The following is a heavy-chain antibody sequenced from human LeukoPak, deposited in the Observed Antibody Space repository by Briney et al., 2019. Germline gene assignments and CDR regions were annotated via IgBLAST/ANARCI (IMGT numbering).Heavy chain of an antibody. CDR3: AMTGITVSGGFDI. CDR2: IYHIGST. J-gene: IGHJ3*02. D-gene: IGHD6-19*01. V-gene: IGHV4-4*02. Sequence: SETLSLTCAVSGASINSSNWWSWVRQPPGKGLEWIGEIYHIGSTNYNPSLKSRLIISVDKSKNQFSLQLSSVTAADTAVYYCAMTGITVSGGFDIWGQGTMVTVSS. CDR1: GASINSSNW.